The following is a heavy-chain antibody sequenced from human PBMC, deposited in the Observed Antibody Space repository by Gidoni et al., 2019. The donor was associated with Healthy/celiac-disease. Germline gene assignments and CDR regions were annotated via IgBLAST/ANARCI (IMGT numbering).Heavy chain of an antibody. D-gene: IGHD3-16*01. V-gene: IGHV3-73*02. CDR1: GLPFSGSP. CDR2: IRSKANSYAT. Sequence: EVQLVAFGGGSVQPGGFLQLSWGPSGLPFSGSPMHWVRQASGKGLGWVGRIRSKANSYATAYAASVKGRFTISRDDSKNTAYLQMNSLKTEDTAVYYCTRQGDYVWGSYTVEGHFDYWGQGTLVTVSS. CDR3: TRQGDYVWGSYTVEGHFDY. J-gene: IGHJ4*02.